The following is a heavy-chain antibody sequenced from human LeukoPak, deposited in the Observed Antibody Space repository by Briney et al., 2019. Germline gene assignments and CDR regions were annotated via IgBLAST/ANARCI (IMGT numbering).Heavy chain of an antibody. CDR2: ISSSGSTI. CDR1: GFTFSSYE. J-gene: IGHJ5*02. Sequence: GGSLRLSCAASGFTFSSYEMNWVRQAPGKGLEWVSYISSSGSTIYYADSVKGRFSISRDNAKNSLYLQMNSLRAEDTAVYYCARGKSGSSGWYRGGYNWFDPWGQGTLVTVSS. D-gene: IGHD6-19*01. CDR3: ARGKSGSSGWYRGGYNWFDP. V-gene: IGHV3-48*03.